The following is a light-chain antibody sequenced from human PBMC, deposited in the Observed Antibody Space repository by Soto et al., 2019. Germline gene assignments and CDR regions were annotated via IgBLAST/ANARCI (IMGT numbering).Light chain of an antibody. CDR2: QDA. CDR3: QAWHSTTTVV. J-gene: IGLJ2*01. V-gene: IGLV3-1*01. CDR1: KLGDTY. Sequence: SYELTQPPSVSVSPGQTATITCSGDKLGDTYSCWYQQKPGQPPVLVIYQDAKRPSGIPERFSGSNSGNTATLTISGTQAMDEADYYCQAWHSTTTVVFGGGTKLTVL.